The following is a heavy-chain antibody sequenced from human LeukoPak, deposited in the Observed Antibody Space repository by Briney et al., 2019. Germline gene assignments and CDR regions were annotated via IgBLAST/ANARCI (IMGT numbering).Heavy chain of an antibody. D-gene: IGHD3-10*01. Sequence: GGSLRLSCAASGFTFSGSALHWVRQASGKGLEWVGRIRSTANGYATAYAASVKGRFTISRDDSKNTAYLQMDSLKTEDTAVYYCARSVDGSGSWHYYYYYMDVWGKGTTVTVSS. CDR1: GFTFSGSA. CDR3: ARSVDGSGSWHYYYYYMDV. J-gene: IGHJ6*03. V-gene: IGHV3-73*01. CDR2: IRSTANGYAT.